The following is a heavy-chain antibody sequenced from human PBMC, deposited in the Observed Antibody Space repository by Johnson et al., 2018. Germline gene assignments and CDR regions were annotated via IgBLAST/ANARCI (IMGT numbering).Heavy chain of an antibody. CDR1: GFTFSRYW. Sequence: VQLQESGGGLVQPGGSLRLSCVGSGFTFSRYWMTWVRQAPGQGLEWVANINLAGGEKYYVDSVKGRFTISRDNVKTSPYLQMNSLRAEDTAVYYGARDGEYFQYWGQGTLVTVSP. CDR3: ARDGEYFQY. J-gene: IGHJ1*01. V-gene: IGHV3-7*01. CDR2: INLAGGEK.